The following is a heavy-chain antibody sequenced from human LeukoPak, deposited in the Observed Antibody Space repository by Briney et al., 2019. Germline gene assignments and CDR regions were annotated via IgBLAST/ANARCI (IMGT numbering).Heavy chain of an antibody. V-gene: IGHV3-48*01. CDR3: AKDPNGDYIGTFDI. Sequence: QPGGSLRLSCAASGFIFSSYSMNWVRQAPGKGLEWVSYISSSSSTIYYADSVKGRFTISRDNAKNSLYLQMNSLRAEDTAVYYCAKDPNGDYIGTFDIWGQGTMVTVSS. J-gene: IGHJ3*02. CDR2: ISSSSSTI. D-gene: IGHD4-17*01. CDR1: GFIFSSYS.